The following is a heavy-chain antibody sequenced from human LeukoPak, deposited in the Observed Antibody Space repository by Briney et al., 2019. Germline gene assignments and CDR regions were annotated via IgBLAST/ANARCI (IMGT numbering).Heavy chain of an antibody. CDR1: GYTFTGYY. V-gene: IGHV1-2*02. CDR3: AVRWFGELYPYY. Sequence: RASVKVSCKASGYTFTGYYMHWVRQAPGQGLEWMGWINPKSGGTNYAQKFQGRVTMTRDTSISTAYMELSRLRSDDTAVYYCAVRWFGELYPYYWGQGTLVTVSS. D-gene: IGHD3-10*01. CDR2: INPKSGGT. J-gene: IGHJ4*02.